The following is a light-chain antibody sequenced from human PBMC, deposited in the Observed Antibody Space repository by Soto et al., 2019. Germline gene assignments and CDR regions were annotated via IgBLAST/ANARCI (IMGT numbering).Light chain of an antibody. CDR2: TAS. J-gene: IGKJ5*01. V-gene: IGKV1-9*01. Sequence: DIQLTQSPSFLSASVGDRVTVTCRASQGISSYLAWYQQKPGKAPNLLIHTASTLQSGVPSRFSGSGSGTEFTLTISSLQLEDFATYYCQQRNSYPITFGQGTRLEIK. CDR3: QQRNSYPIT. CDR1: QGISSY.